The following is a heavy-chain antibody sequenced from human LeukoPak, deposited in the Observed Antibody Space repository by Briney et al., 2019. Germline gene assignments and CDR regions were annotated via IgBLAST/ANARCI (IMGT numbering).Heavy chain of an antibody. CDR1: GFTFSSYA. J-gene: IGHJ3*02. V-gene: IGHV3-30-3*01. D-gene: IGHD3-22*01. Sequence: GRSLRLSCAASGFTFSSYAMHWVRQAPGKGLEWVAVISYDGSNKYYVDSVKGRFTISRDNSKNTLYLQMNSLRAEDTAVYYCARDASGNDSSGSDAFDIWGQGTMVTVSS. CDR2: ISYDGSNK. CDR3: ARDASGNDSSGSDAFDI.